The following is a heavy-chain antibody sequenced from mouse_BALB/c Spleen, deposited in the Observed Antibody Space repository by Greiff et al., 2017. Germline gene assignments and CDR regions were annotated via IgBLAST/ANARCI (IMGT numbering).Heavy chain of an antibody. CDR1: GFSLTSYD. J-gene: IGHJ4*01. CDR3: VREGAMDY. CDR2: IWTGGGT. V-gene: IGHV2-9-2*01. Sequence: VQGVESGPGLVAPSQSLSITCTVSGFSLTSYDISWIRQPPGKGLEWLGVIWTGGGTNYNSAFMSRLSISKDNSKSQVFLKMNSLQTDDTAIYYCVREGAMDYWGQGTSVTVSS.